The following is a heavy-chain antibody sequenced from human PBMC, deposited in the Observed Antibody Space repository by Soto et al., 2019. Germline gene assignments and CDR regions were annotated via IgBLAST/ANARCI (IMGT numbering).Heavy chain of an antibody. D-gene: IGHD6-13*01. CDR3: ARSGIAAADPLFDY. J-gene: IGHJ4*02. Sequence: GGSLRLSCAASGFTFGSYSMNWVRQAPGKGLEWVSSISSSSSYIYYADSVKGRFTISRDNAKNSLYLQMNSLRAEDTAVYYCARSGIAAADPLFDYWGQGTLVTVSS. CDR2: ISSSSSYI. V-gene: IGHV3-21*01. CDR1: GFTFGSYS.